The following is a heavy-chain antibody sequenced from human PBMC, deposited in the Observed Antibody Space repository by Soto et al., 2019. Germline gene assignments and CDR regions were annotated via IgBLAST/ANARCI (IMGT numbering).Heavy chain of an antibody. D-gene: IGHD3-10*01. CDR3: ARDLRGRGSGRFDP. J-gene: IGHJ5*02. CDR2: IYYSGVT. V-gene: IGHV4-31*02. Sequence: WTWIRQHPGKGLEWIRYIYYSGVTYYNPSLKSRVTISVDTSKNQFSLKLSSVTAADTAVYYCARDLRGRGSGRFDPWGQGNLVTVSS.